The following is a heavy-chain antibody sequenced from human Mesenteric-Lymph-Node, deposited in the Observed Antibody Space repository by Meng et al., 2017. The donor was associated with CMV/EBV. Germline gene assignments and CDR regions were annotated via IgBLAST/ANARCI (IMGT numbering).Heavy chain of an antibody. D-gene: IGHD3-10*01. CDR2: IDGSGGST. J-gene: IGHJ3*02. Sequence: GESLKISCGASGFIFSNYAMSWVRQAPGKGLEWVSGIDGSGGSTYYADSVKGRFTISRDNSKNTPYLQMNSLRAEDTAVYYCAKGVYMGDAFDIWGQGTMVTVSS. CDR1: GFIFSNYA. V-gene: IGHV3-23*01. CDR3: AKGVYMGDAFDI.